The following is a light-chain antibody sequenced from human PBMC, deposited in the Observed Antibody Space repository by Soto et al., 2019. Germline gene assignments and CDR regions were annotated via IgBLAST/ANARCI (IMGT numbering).Light chain of an antibody. CDR2: EVS. CDR3: SSYTRNSTLV. CDR1: SSDVGGYNY. Sequence: QSALTQPASVSGSPGQSITISCTGTSSDVGGYNYVSWYQQHPGKGPKFMIYEVSNRPSGVSNRFSGSKSGNTASLTISGLQAEDEADYYCSSYTRNSTLVFGGGTKVTVL. V-gene: IGLV2-14*01. J-gene: IGLJ2*01.